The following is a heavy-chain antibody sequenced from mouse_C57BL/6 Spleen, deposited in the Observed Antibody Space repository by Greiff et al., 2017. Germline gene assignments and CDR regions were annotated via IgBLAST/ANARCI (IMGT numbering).Heavy chain of an antibody. D-gene: IGHD4-1*01. CDR1: GYTFTSYW. CDR3: ARYGTRSYYWYFDV. Sequence: VQLQQPGAELVKPGASVKMSCKASGYTFTSYWITWVKQRPGQGLEWIGDIYPGSGSTNYNEKFKSKATLTVDTSSSTASMQLSSLTSEDSAVYYCARYGTRSYYWYFDVGGTGTTVTVSS. CDR2: IYPGSGST. J-gene: IGHJ1*03. V-gene: IGHV1-55*01.